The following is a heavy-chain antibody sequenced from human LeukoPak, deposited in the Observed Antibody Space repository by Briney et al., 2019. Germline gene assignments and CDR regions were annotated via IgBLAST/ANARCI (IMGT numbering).Heavy chain of an antibody. CDR1: GYTFTVDG. Sequence: ASVRDSPMPPGYTFTVDGTSWGRHAPGQGRGWVGWFSAYNGNTNYAQKLQGRVTMTTDTSTSTAYMELRSLRSDDTAVYYCARDTPYYYDSSGYRSRFDYWGQGTLVTVSS. J-gene: IGHJ4*02. CDR2: FSAYNGNT. CDR3: ARDTPYYYDSSGYRSRFDY. D-gene: IGHD3-22*01. V-gene: IGHV1-18*01.